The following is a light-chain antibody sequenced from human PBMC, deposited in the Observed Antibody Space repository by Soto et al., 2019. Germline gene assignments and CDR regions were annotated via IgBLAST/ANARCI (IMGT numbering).Light chain of an antibody. J-gene: IGLJ2*01. CDR3: TSYTPSSTLVV. CDR2: EVN. Sequence: QSALTQPASVSGSPGQSITVSCTGTSSDIGTYNFVSRYQHHPGKAPKLMLYEVNHRPSGVSNRFSGSKSGITASLTISGLQAEDEADYYCTSYTPSSTLVVFGGGTKVTVL. CDR1: SSDIGTYNF. V-gene: IGLV2-14*01.